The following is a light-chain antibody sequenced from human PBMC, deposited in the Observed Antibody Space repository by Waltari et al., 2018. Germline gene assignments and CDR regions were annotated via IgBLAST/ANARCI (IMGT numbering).Light chain of an antibody. V-gene: IGLV8-61*01. J-gene: IGLJ3*02. CDR2: KGN. CDR1: SGSLSTTSY. CDR3: SLYMGSGIWV. Sequence: QTVVTQEPSLSVSPGWTVTLTCTLSSGSLSTTSYATWYQQTPGQAPRTLVYKGNMRSSGVPDRFSGSILGNKAALTITGAQADDECDYYCSLYMGSGIWVFGGGTKLTVL.